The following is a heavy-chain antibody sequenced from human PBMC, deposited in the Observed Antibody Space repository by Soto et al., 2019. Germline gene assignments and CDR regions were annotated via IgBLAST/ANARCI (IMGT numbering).Heavy chain of an antibody. Sequence: PSETLSLTCTVSGGFVNSDPHSRSWIRQTPGKRLEWIGFIYSGGSTKNPSLRSRVTMSVDTSKNQFSLKLRSVIVADTAVYHCARFVRSCSATTCSTRADVWGQGITVTVSS. CDR1: GGFVNSDPHS. CDR2: IYSGGST. D-gene: IGHD2-2*01. V-gene: IGHV4-61*01. CDR3: ARFVRSCSATTCSTRADV. J-gene: IGHJ6*02.